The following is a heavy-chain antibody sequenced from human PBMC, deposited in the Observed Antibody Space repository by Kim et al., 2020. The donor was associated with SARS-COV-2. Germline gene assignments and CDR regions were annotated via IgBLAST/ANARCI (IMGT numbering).Heavy chain of an antibody. Sequence: ASVKVSCKASGYTFTSYYMHWVRQAPGQGLEWMGIINPSGGSTSYAQKFQGRVTMTRDTSTSTVYMELSSLRSEDTAVYYCASRVPRFLTTVTTGYYYGMDVWGQGTTVTVSS. CDR2: INPSGGST. CDR1: GYTFTSYY. CDR3: ASRVPRFLTTVTTGYYYGMDV. J-gene: IGHJ6*02. V-gene: IGHV1-46*01. D-gene: IGHD4-4*01.